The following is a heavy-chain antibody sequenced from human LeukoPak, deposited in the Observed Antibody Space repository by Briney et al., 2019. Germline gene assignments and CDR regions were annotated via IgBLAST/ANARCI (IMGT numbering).Heavy chain of an antibody. CDR1: GFTSRSYS. J-gene: IGHJ4*02. CDR2: INTDERNT. Sequence: GGSLRLSCAASGFTSRSYSMPWFRQAPGKGLFGVSRINTDERNTNYAEAVKGRFTISRDNAKNTLYLQMNSLGAEDTAVYYCARSRSRWAYFDYWGQGTLVTVSS. D-gene: IGHD5-24*01. V-gene: IGHV3-74*01. CDR3: ARSRSRWAYFDY.